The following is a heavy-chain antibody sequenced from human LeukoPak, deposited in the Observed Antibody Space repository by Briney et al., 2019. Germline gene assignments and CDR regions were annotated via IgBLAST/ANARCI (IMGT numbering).Heavy chain of an antibody. Sequence: ASVKVSCKASGGTFSSYAISWVRQAPGQGLEWMGWINPNSGGTNYAQKFQGRVTMTRDTSISTVYMELSRLRSDDTAVYYCGRDYYDSSGDGAFDIWGQGTMVTVSS. CDR3: GRDYYDSSGDGAFDI. D-gene: IGHD3-22*01. CDR2: INPNSGGT. CDR1: GGTFSSYA. J-gene: IGHJ3*02. V-gene: IGHV1-2*02.